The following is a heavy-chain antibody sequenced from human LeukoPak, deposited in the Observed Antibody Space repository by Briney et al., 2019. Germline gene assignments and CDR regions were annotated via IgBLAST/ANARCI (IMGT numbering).Heavy chain of an antibody. Sequence: GRAVSLSRACCLCIHHDYVMHWVRQPRARGLAGVSGICWNSGSKGRADFVKGGVSISRHIDKNSLYLEMNRQRDEDTPVYCCAKTAGYYWNDCNYFDPWGQGTLVTVSS. CDR2: ICWNSGSK. V-gene: IGHV3-9*01. CDR3: AKTAGYYWNDCNYFDP. CDR1: LCIHHDYV. D-gene: IGHD1-1*01. J-gene: IGHJ5*02.